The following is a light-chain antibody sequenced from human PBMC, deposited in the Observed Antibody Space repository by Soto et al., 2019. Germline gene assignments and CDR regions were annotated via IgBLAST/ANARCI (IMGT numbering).Light chain of an antibody. CDR1: SGDIGGYNY. V-gene: IGLV2-8*01. Sequence: QSALTQPASVSGSPGQSITISCTGTSGDIGGYNYVSWYQQHPGKAPKLLISEVTKRPSGVPDRFSGSKSGNTASLTVSGLQTEDEADYYCTSYTRNDILLFGGGTKLTVL. CDR2: EVT. J-gene: IGLJ3*02. CDR3: TSYTRNDILL.